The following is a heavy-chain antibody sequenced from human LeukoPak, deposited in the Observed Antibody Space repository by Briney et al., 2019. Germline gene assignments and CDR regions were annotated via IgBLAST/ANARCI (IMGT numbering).Heavy chain of an antibody. CDR2: IYYSGSN. V-gene: IGHV4-59*01. J-gene: IGHJ4*02. CDR1: GGSISSYY. CDR3: ASGSYFYYFDY. D-gene: IGHD1-26*01. Sequence: SETLSLTCTVSGGSISSYYWSWIRQPPGKGLEWIGYIYYSGSNNYNPSLKSRVTISVDTSKNQFSLKLSSVTAADTAVYYCASGSYFYYFDYWGQGTLVTVSS.